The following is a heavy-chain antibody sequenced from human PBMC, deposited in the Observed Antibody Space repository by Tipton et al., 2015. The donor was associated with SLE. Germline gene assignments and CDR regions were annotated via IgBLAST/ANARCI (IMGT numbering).Heavy chain of an antibody. Sequence: SLRLSCAASGFTFSSYAMSWVRQAPGKGLEWVSAISGSGGSTYYADSVKGRFTISRDNSKNTLYLQMNSLRAEDTAVYYRAKAEYGSGSQMGGFDPWGQGTLVTVSS. CDR1: GFTFSSYA. V-gene: IGHV3-23*01. CDR3: AKAEYGSGSQMGGFDP. D-gene: IGHD3-10*01. CDR2: ISGSGGST. J-gene: IGHJ5*02.